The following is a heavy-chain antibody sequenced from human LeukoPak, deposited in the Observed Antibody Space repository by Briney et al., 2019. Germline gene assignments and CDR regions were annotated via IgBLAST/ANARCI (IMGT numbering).Heavy chain of an antibody. CDR2: INNDGSRT. D-gene: IGHD3-10*01. J-gene: IGHJ4*02. V-gene: IGHV3-74*01. CDR3: ARGGVSGGFDY. CDR1: GFTLSNSW. Sequence: PGGSLRLSCAASGFTLSNSWMFWVRQPPGKGLKYVSEINNDGSRTSYADSVKGRFTISRDGAENTLSLQMNSLRAEDTAVYFCARGGVSGGFDYWGQGTLVTVSS.